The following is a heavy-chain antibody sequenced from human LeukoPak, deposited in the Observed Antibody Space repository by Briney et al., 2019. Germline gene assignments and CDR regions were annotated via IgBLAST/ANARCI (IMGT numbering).Heavy chain of an antibody. D-gene: IGHD1-26*01. J-gene: IGHJ4*02. CDR2: INHSGST. V-gene: IGHV4-34*01. CDR1: GGSFSGYY. CDR3: ARGPYSGSFDY. Sequence: SETLSLTCAVYGGSFSGYYWSWIRQPPGKGLEWIGEINHSGSTNYNPSLKSRVTISVDTSKNQFSLRMSSLTAADTAVYYCARGPYSGSFDYWGQGTLVTVSS.